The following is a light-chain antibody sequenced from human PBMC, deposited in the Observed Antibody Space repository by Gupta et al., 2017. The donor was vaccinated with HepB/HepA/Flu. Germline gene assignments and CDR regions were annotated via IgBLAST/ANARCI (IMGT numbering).Light chain of an antibody. CDR1: QSVSFYY. CDR2: ATS. V-gene: IGKV3-20*01. Sequence: EIVMIQSPRTLSLSPGEGATLSCRASQSVSFYYLAWFQQKSGQPPRLLIYATSNRAAGVTDRFRGSGSGTDLTLTSTRREPEDFAVYYCQQRASSPIFAFGHGTKV. CDR3: QQRASSPIFA. J-gene: IGKJ3*01.